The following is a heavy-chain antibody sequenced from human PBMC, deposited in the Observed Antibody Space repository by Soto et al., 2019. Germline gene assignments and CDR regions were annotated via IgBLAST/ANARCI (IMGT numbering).Heavy chain of an antibody. CDR3: AREGYYDFWSGYYTSNWFDP. V-gene: IGHV4-59*01. J-gene: IGHJ5*02. D-gene: IGHD3-3*01. CDR1: GGSISSYY. CDR2: IYYSGST. Sequence: TSETLSLTCTVSGGSISSYYWSWIRQPPGKGLEWIGYIYYSGSTNYNPSLKSRVTISVDTSKNQFSLKLSSVTAADTAVYYCAREGYYDFWSGYYTSNWFDPWGQGTLVTVSS.